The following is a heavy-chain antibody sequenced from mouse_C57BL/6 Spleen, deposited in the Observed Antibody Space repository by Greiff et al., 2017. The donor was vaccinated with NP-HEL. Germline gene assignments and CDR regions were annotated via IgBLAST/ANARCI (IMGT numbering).Heavy chain of an antibody. D-gene: IGHD1-1*01. CDR2: IHPNSGST. J-gene: IGHJ2*01. V-gene: IGHV1-64*01. CDR3: ARFPITTVVAFDY. CDR1: GYTFTSYW. Sequence: VQLQQPGAYLVEPGASVKLSCKASGYTFTSYWMHWVKQRPGQGLEWIGMIHPNSGSTNYNEKFKSKATLTVDKSSSTAYMQLSSLTSEDSAVYYCARFPITTVVAFDYWGQGTTLTVSS.